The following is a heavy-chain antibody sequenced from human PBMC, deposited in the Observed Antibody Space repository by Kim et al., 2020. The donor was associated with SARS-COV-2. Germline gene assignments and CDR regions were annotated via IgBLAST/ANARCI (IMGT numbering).Heavy chain of an antibody. CDR1: GFTFSSYA. CDR3: AKGSFRWIQLWSKELDY. V-gene: IGHV3-23*01. D-gene: IGHD5-18*01. CDR2: ISGSGGST. J-gene: IGHJ4*02. Sequence: GGSLRLSCAASGFTFSSYAMSWVRQAPGKGLEWVSAISGSGGSTYYADSVKGRFTISRDNSKNTLYLQMNSLRAEDTAVYYCAKGSFRWIQLWSKELDYWGQGTLVTVSS.